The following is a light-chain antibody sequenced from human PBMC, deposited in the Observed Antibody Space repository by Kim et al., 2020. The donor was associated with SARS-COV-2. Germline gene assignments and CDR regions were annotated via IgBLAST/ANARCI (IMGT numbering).Light chain of an antibody. V-gene: IGKV4-1*01. J-gene: IGKJ2*01. CDR1: QSVLYTSNNRTY. Sequence: ATINCKSSQSVLYTSNNRTYLAWYHQKPGQPPKLLIYWASTRESGVPDRFSGSGSGTHFTLTISSLKAEDVALYYCQQYYTTPYTFGQGTKLEI. CDR2: WAS. CDR3: QQYYTTPYT.